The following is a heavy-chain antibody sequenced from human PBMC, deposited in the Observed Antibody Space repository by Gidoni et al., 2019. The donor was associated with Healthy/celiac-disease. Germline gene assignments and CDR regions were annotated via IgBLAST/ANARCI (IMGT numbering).Heavy chain of an antibody. V-gene: IGHV3-30*18. CDR3: AKGGAAAGYNWFDP. CDR1: GFTFRSYG. J-gene: IGHJ5*02. Sequence: QLQLVESGGGVVQPGRSLRLSCAASGFTFRSYGRHWVRQAPGKGLEWVEVISYDGSNKYYADSVKGRFTISRDNSKNTLYLQMNSLRAEDTAVYYCAKGGAAAGYNWFDPWGQGTLVTVSS. D-gene: IGHD6-13*01. CDR2: ISYDGSNK.